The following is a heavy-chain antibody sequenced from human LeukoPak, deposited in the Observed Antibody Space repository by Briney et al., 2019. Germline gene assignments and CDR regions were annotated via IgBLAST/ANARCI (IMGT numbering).Heavy chain of an antibody. CDR2: ISAYNGNT. Sequence: ASVKVSCKASGYTFTSYGISWVRQAPGQGLEWMGWISAYNGNTTYAQKLQGRVTMTTDTSTSTAYMELRSLRSDDTAVYYCARAEDIVVVPAAVVPIDPWGQGTLVTVSS. V-gene: IGHV1-18*01. D-gene: IGHD2-2*01. CDR1: GYTFTSYG. CDR3: ARAEDIVVVPAAVVPIDP. J-gene: IGHJ5*02.